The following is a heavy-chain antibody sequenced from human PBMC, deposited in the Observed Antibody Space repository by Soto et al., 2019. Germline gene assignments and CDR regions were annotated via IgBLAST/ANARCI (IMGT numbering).Heavy chain of an antibody. Sequence: QVQLQESGPGLVKPSGTLSLTCAVSGDSISSNKWWSWVRQPPGKGLEWIGEIYHSGGTNYNPSLKSRGTISIDKPKNQFSLKLSSVTAADTAVYYCASGRGYTFGIDSWGQGTLVTVSS. CDR1: GDSISSNKW. J-gene: IGHJ4*02. V-gene: IGHV4-4*02. CDR3: ASGRGYTFGIDS. D-gene: IGHD5-18*01. CDR2: IYHSGGT.